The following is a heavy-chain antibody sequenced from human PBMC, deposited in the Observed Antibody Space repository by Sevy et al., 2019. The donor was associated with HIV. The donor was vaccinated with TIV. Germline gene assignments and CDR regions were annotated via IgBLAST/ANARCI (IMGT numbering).Heavy chain of an antibody. V-gene: IGHV3-30*03. Sequence: GGSLRLSCAASGFTFSSYAMYWVRQAPGTGLEWVAVISYDGNNKYADSVKGRFTISRDNSKNTLYLQMNSLRAEDTAVYYCARDGSSGGLFLKDYYYFGMDVWGQGTTVTVSS. CDR3: ARDGSSGGLFLKDYYYFGMDV. J-gene: IGHJ6*02. D-gene: IGHD3-10*01. CDR1: GFTFSSYA. CDR2: ISYDGNNK.